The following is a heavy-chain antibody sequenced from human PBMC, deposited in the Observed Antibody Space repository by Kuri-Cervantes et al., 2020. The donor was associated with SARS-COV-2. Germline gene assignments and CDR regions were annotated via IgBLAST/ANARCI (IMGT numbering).Heavy chain of an antibody. CDR3: ARGYEARYSSSWYLDY. D-gene: IGHD6-13*01. CDR1: GFTVSSNY. V-gene: IGHV3-53*01. J-gene: IGHJ4*02. CDR2: IYGGGST. Sequence: GESLKISCAASGFTVSSNYMSWVRQAPGKGLEWVSIIYGGGSTYYADSVKGRFTISRDNSKNTLYLQMNSLRAEDMAVYYCARGYEARYSSSWYLDYWGQGTLVTVSS.